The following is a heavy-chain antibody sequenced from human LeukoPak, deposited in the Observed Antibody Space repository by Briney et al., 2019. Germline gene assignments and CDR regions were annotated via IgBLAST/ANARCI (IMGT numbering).Heavy chain of an antibody. J-gene: IGHJ4*02. CDR1: GFTFSSYG. CDR3: AKMVPYYYDSSGYYPD. CDR2: ISYDGSNK. V-gene: IGHV3-30*18. Sequence: GGSLRLSCAASGFTFSSYGMHWVRQAPGKGLEWVAVISYDGSNKYYADSVKGRFTISRDHSKNTLYLQMNSLRAEDTAVYYCAKMVPYYYDSSGYYPDWGQGTLVTVSS. D-gene: IGHD3-22*01.